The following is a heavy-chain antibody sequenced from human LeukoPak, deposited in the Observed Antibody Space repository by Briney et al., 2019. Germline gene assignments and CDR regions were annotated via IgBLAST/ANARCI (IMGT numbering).Heavy chain of an antibody. J-gene: IGHJ4*02. CDR1: GFMFNNFQ. CDR2: IKQDGSKK. CDR3: TTLIDGRGSHC. V-gene: IGHV3-7*01. Sequence: TGGSLRLSCAASGFMFNNFQMNWVRQAPGKGLEWVANIKQDGSKKYYVDSVKGRFTISRDNARNSLYLQMNSLRGEATAVYYCTTLIDGRGSHCWGQGHLVTVSS. D-gene: IGHD2-15*01.